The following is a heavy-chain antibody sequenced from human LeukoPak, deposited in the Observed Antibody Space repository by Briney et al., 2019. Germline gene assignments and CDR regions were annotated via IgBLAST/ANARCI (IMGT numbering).Heavy chain of an antibody. Sequence: GGSLRLSCAASGFTFSSYAMSWVRQAPGKGLEWVSAISGSGGSTYYADSVKGRFTISRDKSKNTLYLQMNSLRAEDTAVYYCAKNSGSYPGGYWRQGTQVTVSS. CDR1: GFTFSSYA. CDR2: ISGSGGST. D-gene: IGHD1-26*01. V-gene: IGHV3-23*01. J-gene: IGHJ4*02. CDR3: AKNSGSYPGGY.